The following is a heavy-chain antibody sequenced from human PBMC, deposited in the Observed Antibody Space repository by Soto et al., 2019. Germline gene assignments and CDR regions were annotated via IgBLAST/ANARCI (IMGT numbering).Heavy chain of an antibody. CDR1: GYTFSDYD. CDR3: ASYAECGDCYTVLDY. Sequence: QVQLVQSGAEVKEPGSSVKVSCNASGYTFSDYDINWVRQASGQGLEWMGWMNPRSGNTCYEQKFQGRVTMNRITSITTAYIVLSILIYVDTAVYYCASYAECGDCYTVLDYWGQGTRITVSS. V-gene: IGHV1-8*01. J-gene: IGHJ4*02. D-gene: IGHD2-21*02. CDR2: MNPRSGNT.